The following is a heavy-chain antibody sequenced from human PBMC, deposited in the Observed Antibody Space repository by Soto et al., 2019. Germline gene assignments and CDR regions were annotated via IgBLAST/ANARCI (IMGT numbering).Heavy chain of an antibody. CDR2: ISWNSNTI. CDR1: GFTFDNYA. V-gene: IGHV3-9*01. CDR3: AKDTGPN. J-gene: IGHJ4*02. Sequence: SXILSCAASGFTFDNYAMHWVRQAPGKGLEWVSGISWNSNTIAYADSVKGRFTISRDNAKNSLYLQMNSLRAEDTAFYYCAKDTGPNWGQGTLVTVSS.